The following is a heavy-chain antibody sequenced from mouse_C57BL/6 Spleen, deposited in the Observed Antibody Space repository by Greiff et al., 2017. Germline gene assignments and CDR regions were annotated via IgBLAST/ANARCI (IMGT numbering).Heavy chain of an antibody. CDR3: ARIDGYYVGAMDY. CDR1: GFTFSDYG. J-gene: IGHJ4*01. Sequence: EVQRVESGGGLVKPGGSLKLSCAASGFTFSDYGMHWVRQAPEKGLEWVAYISSGSSTIYYADTVTGRFTISRANAKNPLFLQLTSLRSEDTAMYYCARIDGYYVGAMDYWGQGTSVTVSS. V-gene: IGHV5-17*01. D-gene: IGHD2-3*01. CDR2: ISSGSSTI.